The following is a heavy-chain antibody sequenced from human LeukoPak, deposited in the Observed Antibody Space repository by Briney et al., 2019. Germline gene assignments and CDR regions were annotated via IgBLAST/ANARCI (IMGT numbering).Heavy chain of an antibody. J-gene: IGHJ4*02. CDR2: ISAYNGNT. CDR3: ARDKGYGSGSYRFDY. V-gene: IGHV1-18*01. CDR1: GYTFTSYG. Sequence: ALVKVSRKASGYTFTSYGISWVRQAPGQGLEWMGWISAYNGNTNYAQKLQGRVTMTTDTSTSTAYMELRSLRSDDTAVYYCARDKGYGSGSYRFDYWGQGTLVTVSS. D-gene: IGHD3-10*01.